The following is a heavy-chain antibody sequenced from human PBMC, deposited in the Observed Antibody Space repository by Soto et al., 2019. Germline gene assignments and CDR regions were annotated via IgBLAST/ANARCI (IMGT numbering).Heavy chain of an antibody. J-gene: IGHJ4*02. CDR1: GGTFSSYA. Sequence: QVQLVQSGAEVKKPGSSVKVSCKASGGTFSSYAISWVRQAPGQGLEWMGGIIPIFGTANYAQKFQGRVKITADESTRTAYMALSSLRSEDTAVYYCASSRYYDSSGYYYRYYFDYWGQGTLVTVSS. CDR2: IIPIFGTA. V-gene: IGHV1-69*12. D-gene: IGHD3-22*01. CDR3: ASSRYYDSSGYYYRYYFDY.